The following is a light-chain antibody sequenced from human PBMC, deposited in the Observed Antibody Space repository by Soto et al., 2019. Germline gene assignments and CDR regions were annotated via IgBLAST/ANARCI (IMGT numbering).Light chain of an antibody. V-gene: IGKV1-16*01. CDR1: QGIRNY. Sequence: DIQMTQSPSSLSASVGDRVTITCRASQGIRNYLAWYQQKPGKAPKLLIYKASNLEGGVPSRFSGSGSGTEFTLTISSLRPDDFATYYCQQYHNYAYTFGQGTKVDIK. J-gene: IGKJ1*01. CDR3: QQYHNYAYT. CDR2: KAS.